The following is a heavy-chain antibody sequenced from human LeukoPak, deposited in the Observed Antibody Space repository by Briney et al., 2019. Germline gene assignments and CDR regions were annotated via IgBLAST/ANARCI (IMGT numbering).Heavy chain of an antibody. D-gene: IGHD3-3*01. CDR1: GFTFSSYE. CDR3: ARDPTIFGVVMDV. CDR2: ISSSGSTI. J-gene: IGHJ6*04. V-gene: IGHV3-48*03. Sequence: GGSLRLSCAASGFTFSSYEMNWVRQAPGKGLEWVSYISSSGSTIYYADSVKGRFTISRDNAKNSLYLQMNSLRAEDTAVYYCARDPTIFGVVMDVWGNGTTVTVSS.